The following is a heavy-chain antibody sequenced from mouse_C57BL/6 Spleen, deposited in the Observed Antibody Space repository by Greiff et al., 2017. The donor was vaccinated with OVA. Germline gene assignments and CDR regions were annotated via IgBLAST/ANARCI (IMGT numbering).Heavy chain of an antibody. D-gene: IGHD3-2*02. Sequence: QVQLQQPGAELVRPGSSVKLSCKASGYTFTSYWMDWVKQRPGQGLEWIGNIYPSDSETHYNQKFKDKATLTVDKSSSTAYMQLSSLTSEDSAVYYCARDSSGYEDYWGQGTTLTVSS. J-gene: IGHJ2*01. CDR3: ARDSSGYEDY. V-gene: IGHV1-61*01. CDR2: IYPSDSET. CDR1: GYTFTSYW.